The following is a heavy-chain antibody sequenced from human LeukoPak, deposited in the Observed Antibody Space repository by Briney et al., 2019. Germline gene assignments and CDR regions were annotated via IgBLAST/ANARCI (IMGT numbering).Heavy chain of an antibody. J-gene: IGHJ4*02. V-gene: IGHV4-59*08. CDR1: GGSISSYY. Sequence: SETLSLTCTVSGGSISSYYWSWIRQPPGKGLEWIGYIYYSGSTNYNPSLKSRVTISVDTSKNQFSLKLSSVTAADTAVYYCARTHGASGWSYFDYWGQGTLVTVSS. CDR2: IYYSGST. CDR3: ARTHGASGWSYFDY. D-gene: IGHD6-19*01.